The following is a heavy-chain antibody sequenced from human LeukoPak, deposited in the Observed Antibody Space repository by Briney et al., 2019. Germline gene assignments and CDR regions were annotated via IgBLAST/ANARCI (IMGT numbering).Heavy chain of an antibody. CDR3: ARERGPGRGSSSWYGY. J-gene: IGHJ4*02. V-gene: IGHV3-11*04. D-gene: IGHD6-13*01. CDR1: GFTFSDAW. CDR2: ISSSGSTI. Sequence: GGSLRLSCAASGFTFSDAWMSWVRQAPGKGLEWVSYISSSGSTIYYADSVKGRFTISRDNAKNSLYLQMNSLRAEDTAVYYCARERGPGRGSSSWYGYWGQGTLVTVSS.